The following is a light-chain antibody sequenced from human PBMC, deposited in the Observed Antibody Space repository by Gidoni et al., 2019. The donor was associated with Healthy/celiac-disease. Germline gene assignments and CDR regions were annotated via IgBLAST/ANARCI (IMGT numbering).Light chain of an antibody. J-gene: IGKJ3*01. CDR2: LGS. CDR1: QSLLHSNGYNY. CDR3: MQALQTQYT. Sequence: ILMTQSPLSLPVTPGEPASISCRSSQSLLHSNGYNYLDWYLQKPGQSPQLLIYLGSNRASGVPDRFSGSGSGTDFTLKISRVEAEDVGVYYCMQALQTQYTFGPGTKVDIK. V-gene: IGKV2-28*01.